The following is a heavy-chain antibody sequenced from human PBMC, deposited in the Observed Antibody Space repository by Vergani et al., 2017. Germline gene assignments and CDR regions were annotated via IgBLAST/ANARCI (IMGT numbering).Heavy chain of an antibody. V-gene: IGHV1-69*02. CDR2: IIPILGIA. CDR1: GGTFSCYT. J-gene: IGHJ6*02. D-gene: IGHD3-10*01. Sequence: QVQLVQSGAEVKKPGSSVKVSCKASGGTFSCYTISWVRQAPGQGLEWMGRIIPILGIANYAQKFQGRVTITPDKSTGTAYMELSSLGSEDTAVYYCGGVGETEYGMDVWGQGTTVTVSS. CDR3: GGVGETEYGMDV.